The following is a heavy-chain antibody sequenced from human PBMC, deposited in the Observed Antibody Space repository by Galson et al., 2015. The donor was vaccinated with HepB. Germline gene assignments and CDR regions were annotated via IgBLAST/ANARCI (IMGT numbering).Heavy chain of an antibody. J-gene: IGHJ2*01. CDR1: GYSFTSYW. V-gene: IGHV5-51*01. Sequence: QSGAEVKKPGESLKISCKGSGYSFTSYWIGWVRQMPGKGLEWMGIIYPGDSDTRYSPSFQGQVTISADKSISTAYLQWSSLKASDTAMYYCARCYSPSQGGWYFDLWGRGTLVTVSS. D-gene: IGHD3-16*02. CDR3: ARCYSPSQGGWYFDL. CDR2: IYPGDSDT.